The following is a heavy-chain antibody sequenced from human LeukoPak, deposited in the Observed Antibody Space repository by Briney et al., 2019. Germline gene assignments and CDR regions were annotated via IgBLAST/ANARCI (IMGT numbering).Heavy chain of an antibody. V-gene: IGHV4-34*01. CDR2: INHSGST. CDR1: GGSFSGYY. Sequence: PSETLSLTCAVYGGSFSGYYWSWIRQPPGKGLEWIGEINHSGSTNYNPSLKSRVTISVDTSKNQFSLKLSSVTAADTAVYYCARGRWTTVVENAFEIWGQGTMVTVSS. J-gene: IGHJ3*02. D-gene: IGHD4-23*01. CDR3: ARGRWTTVVENAFEI.